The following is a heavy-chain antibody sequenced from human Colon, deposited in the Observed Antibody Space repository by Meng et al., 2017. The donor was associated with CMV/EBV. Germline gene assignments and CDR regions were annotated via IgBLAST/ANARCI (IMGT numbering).Heavy chain of an antibody. CDR3: ARAIAAAGYFDY. Sequence: SCQASGYSLTSYYIHWVRQAPGQGLEWIGRIDPSGGNTGYAQNFQGRVIMTRDTSTSTVYLQLTSLRSKDTAVYYCARAIAAAGYFDYWGQGTLVTVSS. D-gene: IGHD6-13*01. V-gene: IGHV1-46*01. J-gene: IGHJ4*02. CDR1: GYSLTSYY. CDR2: IDPSGGNT.